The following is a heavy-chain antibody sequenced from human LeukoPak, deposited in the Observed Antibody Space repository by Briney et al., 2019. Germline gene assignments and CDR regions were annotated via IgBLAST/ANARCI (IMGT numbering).Heavy chain of an antibody. CDR1: GYTFNNYW. Sequence: GESLKISCHGSGYTFNNYWIGWVRQVPGKGLEWVGIIWPADFTTRYSPSFQGQVTISVGKSISTAYLQWGSLEASDTAMYYCARPEYGACDYWGQGTLVTVSS. CDR3: ARPEYGACDY. D-gene: IGHD4/OR15-4a*01. J-gene: IGHJ4*02. CDR2: IWPADFTT. V-gene: IGHV5-51*01.